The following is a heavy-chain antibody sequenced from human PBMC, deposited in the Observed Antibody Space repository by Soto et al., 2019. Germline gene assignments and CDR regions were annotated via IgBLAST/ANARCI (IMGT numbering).Heavy chain of an antibody. Sequence: GGSLRLSCAASGFTFDDYAMHWVRQAPGKGLEWVSLISRDGGRTHYADAVRGRFIVSRDSSNNSLYMQMSSLRVEDTALYYCAKDVCSGSTTSCYTSLDFWGQGALVTVSS. CDR3: AKDVCSGSTTSCYTSLDF. J-gene: IGHJ4*02. D-gene: IGHD2-2*02. CDR1: GFTFDDYA. V-gene: IGHV3-43D*04. CDR2: ISRDGGRT.